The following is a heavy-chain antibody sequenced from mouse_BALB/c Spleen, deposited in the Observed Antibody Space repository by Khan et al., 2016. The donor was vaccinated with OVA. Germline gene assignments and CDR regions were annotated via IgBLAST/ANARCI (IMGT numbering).Heavy chain of an antibody. D-gene: IGHD3-1*01. V-gene: IGHV1-63*02. Sequence: QVQLQQSGAELVRPGTSVKMSCKAAGYTFTNYWIGWVKQRPGHGLEWIGDIFPGGGYTNYNEKFKGKATLTADTSSSTAYMQRSSLTSADSAIXYCARRGAARASCAYFDYWGQGTTLTVSS. J-gene: IGHJ2*01. CDR1: GYTFTNYW. CDR3: ARRGAARASCAYFDY. CDR2: IFPGGGYT.